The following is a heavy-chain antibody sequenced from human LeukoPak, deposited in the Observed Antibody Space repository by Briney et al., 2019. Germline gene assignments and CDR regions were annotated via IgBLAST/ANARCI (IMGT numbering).Heavy chain of an antibody. CDR3: AKDRRLPGILDLFDY. Sequence: GRSLRLACAASGFTLDDYAMNWVRQGPGKGLEWVAGISANSRSTGYGDSVKGRFTISRDDSSNTVYLQMNSLRAEDTATYYCAKDRRLPGILDLFDYWGQGVLVTVSS. J-gene: IGHJ4*02. CDR1: GFTLDDYA. CDR2: ISANSRST. D-gene: IGHD6-25*01. V-gene: IGHV3-9*01.